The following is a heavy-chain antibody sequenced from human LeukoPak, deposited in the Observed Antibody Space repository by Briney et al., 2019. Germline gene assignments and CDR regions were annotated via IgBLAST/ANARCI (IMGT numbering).Heavy chain of an antibody. CDR3: ARDMKQQLTAAPPDY. CDR2: INPNSGGT. J-gene: IGHJ4*02. CDR1: GYTFTGYY. Sequence: GASVKVSCKASGYTFTGYYMHWVRQAPGQGLEWMGWINPNSGGTNYAQKFQGRVTMARDTSISTAYMELSRLRSDDTAVYYCARDMKQQLTAAPPDYWGQGTLVTVSS. D-gene: IGHD6-13*01. V-gene: IGHV1-2*02.